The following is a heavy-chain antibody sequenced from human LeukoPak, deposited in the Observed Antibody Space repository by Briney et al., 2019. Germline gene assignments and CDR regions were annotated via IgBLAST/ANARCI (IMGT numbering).Heavy chain of an antibody. J-gene: IGHJ4*02. CDR2: ISSSGNSL. CDR1: VFKLSSYG. D-gene: IGHD5-18*01. V-gene: IGHV3-21*01. Sequence: GGSLRLSCAASVFKLSSYGINWVRQAPGKGLEWVSSISSSGNSLDYADSLKGRFIISRDDAKNSLFLQMDSLRPEDTAIYNCARDLRGYRYGYDSWGQGTLVTVSA. CDR3: ARDLRGYRYGYDS.